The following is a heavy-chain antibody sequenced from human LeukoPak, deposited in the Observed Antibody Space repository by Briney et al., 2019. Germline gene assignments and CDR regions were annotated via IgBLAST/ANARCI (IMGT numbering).Heavy chain of an antibody. V-gene: IGHV4-34*01. Sequence: RASETLSLTCAVYGGSFSGYYWRWIRQPPGKGLEWIGVINHSGSTNYNPSLKSRVTISVDTSKNQFSLKLSSVTAADKAVYYCARGVGYSSSWGYWGQGTLVTVSS. CDR3: ARGVGYSSSWGY. J-gene: IGHJ4*02. D-gene: IGHD6-13*01. CDR2: INHSGST. CDR1: GGSFSGYY.